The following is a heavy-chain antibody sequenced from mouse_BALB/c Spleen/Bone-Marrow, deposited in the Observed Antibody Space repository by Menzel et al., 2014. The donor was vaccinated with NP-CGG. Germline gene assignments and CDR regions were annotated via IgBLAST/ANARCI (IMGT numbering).Heavy chain of an antibody. V-gene: IGHV1-5*01. CDR1: GYTFXSYW. J-gene: IGHJ2*01. Sequence: VQLQQSGTVLARPGASVKMSCKASGYTFXSYWMHWVKQRPGQGLEWIGTIYPGNSDTTYNQKFKGKAKLTAVTSTSTAYMELSSLTNEDSAVYYCTTLARNYFDYWGQGTTLTVSS. CDR2: IYPGNSDT. CDR3: TTLARNYFDY.